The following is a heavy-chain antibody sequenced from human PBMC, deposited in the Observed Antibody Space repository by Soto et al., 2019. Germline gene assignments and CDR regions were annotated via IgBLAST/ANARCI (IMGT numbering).Heavy chain of an antibody. D-gene: IGHD2-15*01. Sequence: QVQLQQWGAGLLKPSETLSLTCAGYGGSFSGYYWSWIRQPPGKGLEWIGEINHSGSTNYNPSLKSRVTISVDTSKNQFSLKLSSVTAADTAVYYCARGGGDYCSGGSCYYYWGQGTLVTVSS. CDR2: INHSGST. J-gene: IGHJ4*02. V-gene: IGHV4-34*01. CDR1: GGSFSGYY. CDR3: ARGGGDYCSGGSCYYY.